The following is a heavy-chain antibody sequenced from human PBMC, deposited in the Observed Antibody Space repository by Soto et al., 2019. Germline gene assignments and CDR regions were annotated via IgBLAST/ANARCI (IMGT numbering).Heavy chain of an antibody. J-gene: IGHJ3*01. CDR1: GFTFSSTD. V-gene: IGHV3-53*01. Sequence: EVQLVESGGGLIQPGGSLRLSCAASGFTFSSTDMHWVRQAPGKGLEWVSLIYSGGSTYYADSVKGRFTISRDNSKNTLYLQMTSLSAEDTAVYYCATRPLLPGAPWGQGTMVTVSS. CDR2: IYSGGST. D-gene: IGHD3-22*01. CDR3: ATRPLLPGAP.